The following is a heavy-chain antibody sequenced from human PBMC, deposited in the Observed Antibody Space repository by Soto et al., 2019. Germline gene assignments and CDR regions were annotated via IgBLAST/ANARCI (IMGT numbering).Heavy chain of an antibody. V-gene: IGHV3-43*01. CDR2: ISWDGGST. CDR1: GFTFGDYT. D-gene: IGHD1-26*01. Sequence: PGGSLRLSCAASGFTFGDYTMHWVRQAPGKGLEWVSLISWDGGSTYYADSVKGRFTISRDNSKNSLYLQMNSLRTEDTALYYCAKDKGVSYDYYYYGMDVWGQGTTATVSS. J-gene: IGHJ6*02. CDR3: AKDKGVSYDYYYYGMDV.